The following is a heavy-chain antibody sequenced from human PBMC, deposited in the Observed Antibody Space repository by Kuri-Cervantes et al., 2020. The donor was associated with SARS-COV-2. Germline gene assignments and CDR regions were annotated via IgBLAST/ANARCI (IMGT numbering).Heavy chain of an antibody. V-gene: IGHV1-2*06. CDR2: INPNSGGT. CDR1: GYTFTGSY. Sequence: ASVKVSCKASGYTFTGSYMHWVRQPPVQGLEWMVRINPNSGGTNYAQKFQGRVTMTRDKSISTAYMELSRLRYDDTAVYYCAREDTAMVTDYYYGMDVWGQGTTVTVSS. CDR3: AREDTAMVTDYYYGMDV. D-gene: IGHD5-18*01. J-gene: IGHJ6*02.